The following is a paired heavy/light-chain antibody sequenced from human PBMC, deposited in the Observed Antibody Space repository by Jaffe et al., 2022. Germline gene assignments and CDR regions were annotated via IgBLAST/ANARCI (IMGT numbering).Light chain of an antibody. CDR2: GDI. J-gene: IGLJ3*02. V-gene: IGLV1-40*01. CDR3: QSYDSSLSGWV. CDR1: SSNIGAGYE. Sequence: QSVLTQPPSVSGAPGQRVTISCTGSSSNIGAGYEVHWYQQLPGTVPKLLIHGDITRPSGVPDRFSGSKSGTSASLAITGLQAADEADYYCQSYDSSLSGWVFGGGTKLTVL.
Heavy chain of an antibody. Sequence: QLHLQESGPGLVKPSETLSLTCTVSGGSLSNRTFYWAWVRQPPGKGLEWIGSIFYRGDTYYNPSLKSRVTISVDTSKNQFSLKLASVTAPDTAVYYCARHQGGTYYYASGSDKYFDFWGQGTLVTVSS. J-gene: IGHJ4*02. CDR1: GGSLSNRTFY. CDR3: ARHQGGTYYYASGSDKYFDF. CDR2: IFYRGDT. D-gene: IGHD3-10*01. V-gene: IGHV4-39*01.